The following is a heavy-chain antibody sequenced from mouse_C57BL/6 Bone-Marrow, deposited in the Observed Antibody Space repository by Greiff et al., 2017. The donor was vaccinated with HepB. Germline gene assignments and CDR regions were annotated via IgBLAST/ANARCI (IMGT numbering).Heavy chain of an antibody. J-gene: IGHJ2*01. V-gene: IGHV3-8*01. CDR2: ISYSGST. D-gene: IGHD1-1*01. CDR3: ARTYGSSVYFDY. Sequence: EVKLVESGPGLAKPSQTLSLTCSVTGYSITSDYWNWIRKFPGHKLEYMGYISYSGSTNYNPSRKSRISITRDTSNTQYYLQLNSVTTEDTATYYCARTYGSSVYFDYWGQGTTLTVSS. CDR1: GYSITSDY.